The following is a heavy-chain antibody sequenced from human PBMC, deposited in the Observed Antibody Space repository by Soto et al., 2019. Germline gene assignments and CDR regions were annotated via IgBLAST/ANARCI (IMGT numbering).Heavy chain of an antibody. CDR1: GFTFSSYA. Sequence: PGGSLRLSCAASGFTFSSYAMHWVRQAPGKGLEWVSAITVSGSSTYYADSVKGRFAISRDNSKNTLYLQMNSLRAEDTAVYYCAEADSGHLFGFDYWGQGTQVTVSS. CDR2: ITVSGSST. CDR3: AEADSGHLFGFDY. D-gene: IGHD5-12*01. V-gene: IGHV3-23*01. J-gene: IGHJ4*02.